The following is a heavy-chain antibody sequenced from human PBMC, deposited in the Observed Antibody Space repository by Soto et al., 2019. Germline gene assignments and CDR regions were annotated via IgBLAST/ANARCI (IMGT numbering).Heavy chain of an antibody. Sequence: GGSLRLSCEGFRLTFSPYWMTWVRQAPGKGLEWVASIKEDGSVKNYADSVKGRFTVSRDNVKRAVFLQMTSVRVDDTAVYFCARDVSSEYASILDVWGRGARVTVSS. J-gene: IGHJ4*02. CDR2: IKEDGSVK. D-gene: IGHD3-3*01. CDR3: ARDVSSEYASILDV. CDR1: RLTFSPYW. V-gene: IGHV3-7*03.